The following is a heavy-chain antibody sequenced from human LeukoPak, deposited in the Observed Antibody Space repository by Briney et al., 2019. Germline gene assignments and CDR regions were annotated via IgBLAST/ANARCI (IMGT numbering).Heavy chain of an antibody. Sequence: SLRLSCAASGFTFDDYAMHWVRQAPGKGLEWVSGISWNSGSIGYADSVKGRFTISRDNAKNSLYLQMNSLRAEDTALYYCARDEYNWNVDAFDIWGQGTVVTVSS. CDR3: ARDEYNWNVDAFDI. CDR2: ISWNSGSI. CDR1: GFTFDDYA. V-gene: IGHV3-9*01. D-gene: IGHD1-20*01. J-gene: IGHJ3*02.